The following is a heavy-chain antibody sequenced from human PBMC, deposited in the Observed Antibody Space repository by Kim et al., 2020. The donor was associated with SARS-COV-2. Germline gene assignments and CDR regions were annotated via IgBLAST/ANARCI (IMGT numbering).Heavy chain of an antibody. Sequence: SETLSLTCIVSSGSISSGANYWSWIRQPAGKGLEWIGRIHTSGSTNYNPSLKSRVTMSLDTSKNQFSLKLSSVTAADTAVYYCARELAVAGTRGDYWGQGSLVTVSS. CDR2: IHTSGST. CDR3: ARELAVAGTRGDY. J-gene: IGHJ4*02. V-gene: IGHV4-61*02. D-gene: IGHD6-19*01. CDR1: SGSISSGANY.